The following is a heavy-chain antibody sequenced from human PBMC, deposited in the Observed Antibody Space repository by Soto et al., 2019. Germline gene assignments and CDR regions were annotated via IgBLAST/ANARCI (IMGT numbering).Heavy chain of an antibody. D-gene: IGHD4-17*01. CDR3: ARVGLAVTHAFDI. CDR1: GLTFSSYS. V-gene: IGHV3-21*04. J-gene: IGHJ3*02. Sequence: GGSLRLSCAASGLTFSSYSMNWVRQAPGKGLEWVSSISSSSSYIYYADSVKGRFTISRDNAKNSLYLQMNSLRAEDTAVYYCARVGLAVTHAFDIWGQGTMVTVSS. CDR2: ISSSSSYI.